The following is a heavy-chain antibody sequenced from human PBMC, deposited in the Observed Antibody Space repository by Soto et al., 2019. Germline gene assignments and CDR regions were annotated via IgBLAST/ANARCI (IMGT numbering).Heavy chain of an antibody. V-gene: IGHV2-5*01. D-gene: IGHD6-19*01. CDR1: GVSVSTTGVG. CDR3: ARRLWDSSGWHPFDS. Sequence: QITLKESGPTLVKPTQTLTLTCTLSGVSVSTTGVGVAWIRQPPGKALECLALIYWNDDERYSQSLKSRLTISKDISKNQVVLTMANMDPVDAATYYCARRLWDSSGWHPFDSWGQGALVTVSS. J-gene: IGHJ4*02. CDR2: IYWNDDE.